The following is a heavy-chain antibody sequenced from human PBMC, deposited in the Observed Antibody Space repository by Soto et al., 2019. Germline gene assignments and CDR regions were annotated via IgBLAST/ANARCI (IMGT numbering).Heavy chain of an antibody. D-gene: IGHD3-10*01. CDR1: GGSFSGYY. J-gene: IGHJ6*02. V-gene: IGHV4-34*01. Sequence: TSETLSLTCAVYGGSFSGYYWSWIRQPPGKRLEWIGEINHSGSTNYNPSLKSRVTISVDTSKNQFSLKLSSVTAADTAVYYCARGFEYGSGRRDYYYGMDVWGQGTTVTVSS. CDR3: ARGFEYGSGRRDYYYGMDV. CDR2: INHSGST.